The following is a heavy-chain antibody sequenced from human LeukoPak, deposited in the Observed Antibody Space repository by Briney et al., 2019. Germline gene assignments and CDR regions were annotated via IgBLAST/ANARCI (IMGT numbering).Heavy chain of an antibody. V-gene: IGHV3-49*03. CDR2: IRCKGYGGTT. CDR1: GFTFGDYD. Sequence: GGSLRLSCTVSGFTFGDYDMSWFRQAPGKGLEWVGFIRCKGYGGTTAYAASVKGRFTISSDDPNRLAYLQMNIPQTEDTAVSYCTSDVAHYEDSSGLYYYHDMDVWGQGTTVTVPS. CDR3: TSDVAHYEDSSGLYYYHDMDV. D-gene: IGHD3-22*01. J-gene: IGHJ6*02.